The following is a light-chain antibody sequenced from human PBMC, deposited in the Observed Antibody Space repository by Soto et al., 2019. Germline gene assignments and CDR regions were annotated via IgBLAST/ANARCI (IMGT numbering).Light chain of an antibody. V-gene: IGLV2-23*02. CDR1: SSDVGSYNL. J-gene: IGLJ1*01. CDR3: CSYAGSSTFYV. CDR2: EVS. Sequence: QSALTQPASVSGSPGQSITISCTGTSSDVGSYNLVSWYQQHPSKAPKLMIYEVSKRPSGVSNRFSGSKSGNTASLTISGLQAEDEADYYCCSYAGSSTFYVFGTGTKLTVL.